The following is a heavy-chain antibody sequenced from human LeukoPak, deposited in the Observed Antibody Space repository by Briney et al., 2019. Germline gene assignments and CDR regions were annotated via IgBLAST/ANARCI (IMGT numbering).Heavy chain of an antibody. CDR1: GGSLSSYY. J-gene: IGHJ2*01. Sequence: SETLSLTCTVSGGSLSSYYWSLIRQPAGKGLEWIGYMYYSGSTNYNPSLKSRVTISVDTSKNQFSPKLSSVTAADTAVYYCARLRGVVVPAAIYWYFDLWGRGTLVTVSS. CDR2: MYYSGST. D-gene: IGHD2-2*01. V-gene: IGHV4-59*01. CDR3: ARLRGVVVPAAIYWYFDL.